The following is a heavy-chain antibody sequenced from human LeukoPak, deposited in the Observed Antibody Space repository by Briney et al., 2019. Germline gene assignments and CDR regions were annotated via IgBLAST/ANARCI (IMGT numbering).Heavy chain of an antibody. Sequence: GGSLRLSCAASGFTFSSYAMHWVRQAPGKGLEWVAVISYDGSNKYYADSVKGRFTISRDNSKNTLYLQMNSLRAEDTAVYYCARDTISLRFLEWLFRTLPEDWGQGTLVTVSS. D-gene: IGHD3-3*01. CDR2: ISYDGSNK. CDR3: ARDTISLRFLEWLFRTLPED. V-gene: IGHV3-30-3*01. J-gene: IGHJ4*02. CDR1: GFTFSSYA.